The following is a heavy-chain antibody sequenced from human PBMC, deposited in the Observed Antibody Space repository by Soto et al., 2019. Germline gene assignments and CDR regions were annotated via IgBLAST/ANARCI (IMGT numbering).Heavy chain of an antibody. CDR3: ARDRLIAVAGTSYYYYYGMDV. CDR2: IWYDGSNK. J-gene: IGHJ6*02. CDR1: GFTFSSYG. Sequence: QVQLVESGGGVVQPGRSLRLSCAASGFTFSSYGMHWVRQAPGKGLEWVAVIWYDGSNKYYADSVKGRFTISRDNSKNTLYLQMNSLRAEDTAVYYCARDRLIAVAGTSYYYYYGMDVWGQGTTVTVSS. D-gene: IGHD6-19*01. V-gene: IGHV3-33*01.